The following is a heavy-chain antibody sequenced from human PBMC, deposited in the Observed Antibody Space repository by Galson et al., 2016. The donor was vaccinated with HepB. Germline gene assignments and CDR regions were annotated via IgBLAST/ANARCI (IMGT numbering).Heavy chain of an antibody. CDR1: GGSIRSYY. CDR3: AREAGVLLDV. V-gene: IGHV4-59*01. J-gene: IGHJ6*02. CDR2: VYYSGST. D-gene: IGHD2-15*01. Sequence: SETLSLTCIVSGGSIRSYYWSWIRQPPGNGLEWIGYVYYSGSTNYNPSLKSRVSISVDASKDQFSLKLNSVTAADTAVYYCAREAGVLLDVWGQGTPVTVSS.